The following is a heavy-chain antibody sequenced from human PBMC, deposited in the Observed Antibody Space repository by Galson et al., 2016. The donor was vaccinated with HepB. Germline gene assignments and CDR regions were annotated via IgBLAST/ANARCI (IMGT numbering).Heavy chain of an antibody. D-gene: IGHD5-18*01. V-gene: IGHV3-30*18. CDR2: IAYDGSNN. CDR3: AKDRLGLQLWFIFHY. J-gene: IGHJ4*02. CDR1: GFTFNNYG. Sequence: SLRLSCAASGFTFNNYGMHWVRQAPGKGLEWVAVIAYDGSNNYYADSVKGRFTISRDNSKNTLYLQMKSLRAEDTAVYYCAKDRLGLQLWFIFHYWGQGTLVTGSS.